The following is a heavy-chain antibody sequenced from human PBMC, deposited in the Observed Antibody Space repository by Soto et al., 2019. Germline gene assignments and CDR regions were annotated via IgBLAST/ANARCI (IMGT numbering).Heavy chain of an antibody. CDR1: GYTFTNYW. V-gene: IGHV5-51*01. CDR2: IYPGDSDT. CDR3: AASTFYYGMDV. Sequence: GESLKISCKGSGYTFTNYWIGWVRQMPGKGLEWMGIIYPGDSDTKYNPSFQGKVTISADKSITTTYLRWTSLKASDTAIYYCAASTFYYGMDVWGQGTTVTVSS. J-gene: IGHJ6*02.